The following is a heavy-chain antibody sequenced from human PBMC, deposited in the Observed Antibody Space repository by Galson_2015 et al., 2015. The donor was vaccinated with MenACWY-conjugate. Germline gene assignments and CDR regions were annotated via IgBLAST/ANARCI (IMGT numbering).Heavy chain of an antibody. D-gene: IGHD2-2*01. CDR3: TREYQLLFDP. Sequence: SVKVSCKASGYTFTSYYMHWVRQAPGQGLEWMGLINPGAATTSYAQKFQGRVTMTRDTSTSTVYMELSSLRSDDTAVYYCTREYQLLFDPWGQGTLVTVSS. CDR1: GYTFTSYY. V-gene: IGHV1-46*01. CDR2: INPGAATT. J-gene: IGHJ5*02.